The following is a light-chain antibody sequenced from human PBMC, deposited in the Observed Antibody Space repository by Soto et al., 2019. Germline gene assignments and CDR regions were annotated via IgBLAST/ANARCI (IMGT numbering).Light chain of an antibody. CDR1: QSVSNN. Sequence: EIVMTQSPATLSASPGERATLACRASQSVSNNLAWYHQKPGQAPRLLIYGASTRATGIPARFSGSGSGTEFTLTISSLQPEDFAVYYSQQYNNWWTFGQGTKVEIK. CDR3: QQYNNWWT. V-gene: IGKV3-15*01. J-gene: IGKJ1*01. CDR2: GAS.